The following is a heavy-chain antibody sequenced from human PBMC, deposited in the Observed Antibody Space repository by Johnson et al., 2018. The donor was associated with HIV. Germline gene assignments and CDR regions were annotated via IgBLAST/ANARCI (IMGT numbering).Heavy chain of an antibody. CDR2: IKQDGSEK. Sequence: QVQLVESGGGVVQPGRSLRLSCAASGFTFSSYAMHWVRQAPGKGLEWVANIKQDGSEKYYADSVKGRFTISRDNSKNTVYLQMNSLRAEDTALYYCARDGAYSYFAFDIWGQGTMVTVSS. CDR1: GFTFSSYA. D-gene: IGHD5-18*01. J-gene: IGHJ3*02. CDR3: ARDGAYSYFAFDI. V-gene: IGHV3-33*08.